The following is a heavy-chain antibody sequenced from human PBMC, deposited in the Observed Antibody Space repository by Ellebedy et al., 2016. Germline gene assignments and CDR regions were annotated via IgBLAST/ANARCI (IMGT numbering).Heavy chain of an antibody. CDR2: VNHSGDT. CDR1: GESFSDYY. CDR3: ARVHRPSYTSGRRFDY. V-gene: IGHV4-34*01. Sequence: SETLSLTCAVYGESFSDYYGSWIRQPPGKGLEWIGEVNHSGDTNYNPSLKSRVTISVDTSKNQFSLKLNSVTAADTAVYYCARVHRPSYTSGRRFDYWGQGTPVTVSS. D-gene: IGHD5-18*01. J-gene: IGHJ4*02.